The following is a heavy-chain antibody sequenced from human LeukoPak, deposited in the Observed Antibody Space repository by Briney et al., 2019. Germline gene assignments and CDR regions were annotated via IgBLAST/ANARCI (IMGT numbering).Heavy chain of an antibody. D-gene: IGHD2-15*01. J-gene: IGHJ4*02. CDR1: GYRFRILG. CDR2: IAASWGNT. Sequence: GGSLRLSCLVSGYRFRILGMHGVRQTPGKGLEFVSAIAASWGNTYYTASAKGRFTISRDNSKNILFLQISSRRPEDTAVYYCATLGRAASNDILYNWGQGTLVTVSS. CDR3: ATLGRAASNDILYN. V-gene: IGHV3-64D*09.